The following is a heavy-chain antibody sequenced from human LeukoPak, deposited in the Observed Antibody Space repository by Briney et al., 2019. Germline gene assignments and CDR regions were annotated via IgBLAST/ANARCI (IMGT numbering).Heavy chain of an antibody. V-gene: IGHV3-23*01. Sequence: GGSLRLSCAASGFTFSSYAMTWVRQAPGKGLEWVSAISGSGGSTFYADSVKGRFTISRDNSKNTLFLQMNNLRAEDTALYYCAKSREQWLFNDAFDIWGQGIMVTVSS. D-gene: IGHD6-19*01. CDR3: AKSREQWLFNDAFDI. J-gene: IGHJ3*02. CDR2: ISGSGGST. CDR1: GFTFSSYA.